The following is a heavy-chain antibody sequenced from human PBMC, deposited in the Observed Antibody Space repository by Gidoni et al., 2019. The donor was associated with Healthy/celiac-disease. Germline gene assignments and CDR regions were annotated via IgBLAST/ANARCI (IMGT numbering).Heavy chain of an antibody. Sequence: EVQLVQSGAEVKKPGESLKISCTGSGYSFTSSWIGWVRQMPGKGLEWMGIIYPGDSDTRYSPSFQGQVTISADKSISTAYLQWSSLKASDTAMYYCARLLLLWFGEDYGMDVWGQGTTVTVSS. V-gene: IGHV5-51*03. D-gene: IGHD3-10*01. CDR2: IYPGDSDT. J-gene: IGHJ6*02. CDR3: ARLLLLWFGEDYGMDV. CDR1: GYSFTSSW.